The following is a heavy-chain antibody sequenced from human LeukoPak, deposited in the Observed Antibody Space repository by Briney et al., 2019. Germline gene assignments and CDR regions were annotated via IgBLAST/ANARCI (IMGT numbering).Heavy chain of an antibody. J-gene: IGHJ6*03. CDR1: GYTFSSYG. CDR2: LCAYNGYT. V-gene: IGHV1-18*01. Sequence: ASVTVPFKSSGYTFSSYGNSWVRQAPGQGLEGMGWLCAYNGYTNYAQKLQGRVTMTTDTSTSTAYMELRTLRSDDSAVYYCARRYCSSTSCPLYYYYMDVWGKGTTVTVSS. CDR3: ARRYCSSTSCPLYYYYMDV. D-gene: IGHD2-2*01.